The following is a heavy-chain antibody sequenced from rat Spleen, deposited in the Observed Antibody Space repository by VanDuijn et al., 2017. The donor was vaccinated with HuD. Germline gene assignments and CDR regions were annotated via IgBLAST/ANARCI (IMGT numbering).Heavy chain of an antibody. CDR1: GFSLTDYS. J-gene: IGHJ2*01. D-gene: IGHD1-1*01. CDR3: ARGGSGSLDY. V-gene: IGHV2S63*01. CDR2: IWGDGST. Sequence: VQLKESGPGQVQPSQTLSLTCTASGFSLTDYSVHWVRQPPGKGLEWMGVIWGDGSTAYNSALKSRLSISRDTSKSQVFLKMNSLRSEDTATYYCARGGSGSLDYWGQGVMVTVSS.